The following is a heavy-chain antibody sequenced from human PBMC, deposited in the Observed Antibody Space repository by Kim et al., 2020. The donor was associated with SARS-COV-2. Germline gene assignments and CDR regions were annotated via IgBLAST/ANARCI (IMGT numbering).Heavy chain of an antibody. CDR1: GFTFSSYA. J-gene: IGHJ6*02. D-gene: IGHD6-6*01. CDR2: ISGSGGST. Sequence: GGSLRLSCAASGFTFSSYAMSWVRQAPGKGLEWVSAISGSGGSTYYADSVKGRFTISRDNSKNTLYLQMNSLRAEDTAVYYCAKDGHSSSSRDYYYYGMDVWGQGTTVTVSS. V-gene: IGHV3-23*01. CDR3: AKDGHSSSSRDYYYYGMDV.